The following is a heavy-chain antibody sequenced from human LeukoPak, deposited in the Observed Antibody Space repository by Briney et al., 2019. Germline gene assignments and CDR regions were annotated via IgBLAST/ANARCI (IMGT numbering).Heavy chain of an antibody. Sequence: PGGSLRLSCAASGFTFSSYEMNWVRQAPGKGLEWVSYISSSGSTIYYADSVKGRFTISRDNAKNSLFLQMNSLRAEDTAVYYCARVVFCTNGVCSYFDYWGQGTLVTVSS. D-gene: IGHD2-8*01. V-gene: IGHV3-48*03. CDR1: GFTFSSYE. CDR2: ISSSGSTI. CDR3: ARVVFCTNGVCSYFDY. J-gene: IGHJ4*02.